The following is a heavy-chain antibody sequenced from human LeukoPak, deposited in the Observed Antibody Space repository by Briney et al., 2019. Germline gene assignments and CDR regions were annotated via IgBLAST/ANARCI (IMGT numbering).Heavy chain of an antibody. CDR1: GYSISSGYY. D-gene: IGHD3-22*01. Sequence: PSETLSLTCTVSGYSISSGYYWGWIRQPPGKGLEWIGSIYHSGSTYYNPSLKSRVTISVDTSKNQFSLKLSSVTAADTAVYYCARSYDSSGYYYDPFDYWGQGTLVTVSS. CDR3: ARSYDSSGYYYDPFDY. V-gene: IGHV4-38-2*02. J-gene: IGHJ4*02. CDR2: IYHSGST.